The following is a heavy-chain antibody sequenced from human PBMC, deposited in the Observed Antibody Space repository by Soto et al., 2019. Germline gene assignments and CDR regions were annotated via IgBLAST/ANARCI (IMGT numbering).Heavy chain of an antibody. D-gene: IGHD4-4*01. Sequence: QVQLQESGPGLVKPSETLPLTCSVSGGSVTGNCWSWVRQPPGKGLEWIGCIDYNGRAHYNPSLTSXXSXSXXTSNNHFSLKLSSMTAADTAMYYCARGPDHSKVGYWGQGTLVTVSS. J-gene: IGHJ4*02. CDR2: IDYNGRA. CDR3: ARGPDHSKVGY. CDR1: GGSVTGNC. V-gene: IGHV4-59*02.